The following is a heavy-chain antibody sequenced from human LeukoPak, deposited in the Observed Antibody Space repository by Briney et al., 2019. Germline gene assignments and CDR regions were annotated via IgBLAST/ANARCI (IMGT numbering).Heavy chain of an antibody. CDR1: GFTFSSYS. V-gene: IGHV3-21*01. CDR3: ARDWRGVRRSPGY. J-gene: IGHJ4*02. D-gene: IGHD3-3*01. Sequence: KPGGSLRLSCAASGFTFSSYSMNWVRQAPGKGLEWVSSISSSSSYIYYADSVKGRFTISRDNAKNSLYLQMNSLRAEDTAVYYCARDWRGVRRSPGYWGQGTLVTVSS. CDR2: ISSSSSYI.